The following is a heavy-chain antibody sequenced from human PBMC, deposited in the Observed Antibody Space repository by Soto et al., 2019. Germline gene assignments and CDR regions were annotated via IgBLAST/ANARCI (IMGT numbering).Heavy chain of an antibody. CDR1: GFTFSSYA. CDR2: ISSNGGTT. V-gene: IGHV3-64D*06. Sequence: EVQLVESEGGLVQPGGSLRLSCSASGFTFSSYALYWVRQAPGTGLEYVSAISSNGGTTYYADSVRGRFTISRDNSKNTLYFQMSSQRVEKTAVYYCVKGVGATLVGWYFDPWGRGTQVTVPS. CDR3: VKGVGATLVGWYFDP. J-gene: IGHJ2*01. D-gene: IGHD1-26*01.